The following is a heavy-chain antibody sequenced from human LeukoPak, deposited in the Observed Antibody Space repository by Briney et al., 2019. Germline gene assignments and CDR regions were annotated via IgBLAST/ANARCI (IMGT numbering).Heavy chain of an antibody. CDR3: TRDRQSGSHLNFFDF. V-gene: IGHV3-21*01. CDR1: GFTFNSYA. J-gene: IGHJ4*02. Sequence: GGSLRLSCAAPGFTFNSYAMNWVRQAPGKGLEWVSSISFSGNSIYYADSVKGRFTISRDNGKRSVYMQMNSLRVEDTAVYYCTRDRQSGSHLNFFDFWGQGALVTVSS. CDR2: ISFSGNSI. D-gene: IGHD1-26*01.